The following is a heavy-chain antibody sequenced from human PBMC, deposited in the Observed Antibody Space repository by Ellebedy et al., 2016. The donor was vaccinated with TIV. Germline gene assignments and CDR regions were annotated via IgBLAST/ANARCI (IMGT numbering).Heavy chain of an antibody. CDR1: GGSITADY. V-gene: IGHV4-59*01. J-gene: IGHJ4*02. Sequence: MPGGSLRLSCTVSGGSITADYWHWIRQPPGKEMEWLGYIYYRGGTNYSPFFKSRVTISVDTSKNQFSLRLRSVTAADTAVYYCARDLLGGWTGFDYWGQGLLVSVSS. CDR2: IYYRGGT. D-gene: IGHD3-3*01. CDR3: ARDLLGGWTGFDY.